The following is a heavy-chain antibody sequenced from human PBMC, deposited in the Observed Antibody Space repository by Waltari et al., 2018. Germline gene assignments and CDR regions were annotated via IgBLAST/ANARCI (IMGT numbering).Heavy chain of an antibody. Sequence: QVQLQQWGAGLLQPSETLSLTCAVNGGSFNGYYWGWTRQSPGKGLQWIGEINHAGNRNYNPSLKSRVTMLVDTSRSQFSLKMSSMTAADTALYYCVRLEDCSGPGGNCYGGDPFALDVWGQGTTVTVSS. D-gene: IGHD2-15*01. J-gene: IGHJ6*02. V-gene: IGHV4-34*02. CDR1: GGSFNGYY. CDR3: VRLEDCSGPGGNCYGGDPFALDV. CDR2: INHAGNR.